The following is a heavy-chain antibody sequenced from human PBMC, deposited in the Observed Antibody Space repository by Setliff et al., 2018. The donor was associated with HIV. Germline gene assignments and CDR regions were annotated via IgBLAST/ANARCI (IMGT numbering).Heavy chain of an antibody. CDR2: ISSSGTA. D-gene: IGHD5-18*01. V-gene: IGHV3-48*03. Sequence: GGSLRLSCAASGFTFSSYEMNWVRQAPGKGLEWVSYISSSGTANYADSVKGRFSISRDNSKSTIYLQMNSLRANDTAIYYCAKLPAIIWASYNWFDPWGQGILVTVSS. CDR3: AKLPAIIWASYNWFDP. CDR1: GFTFSSYE. J-gene: IGHJ5*02.